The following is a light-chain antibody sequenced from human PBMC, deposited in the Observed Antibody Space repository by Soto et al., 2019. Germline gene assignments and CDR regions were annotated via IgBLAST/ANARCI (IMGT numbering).Light chain of an antibody. CDR3: HHYGTSAL. Sequence: EIVLTQSPGTLSLSPGERATLSCRASQSVSDMYLAWYQHKPGQAPRLLIYAANRATGIPDRFSGSESGTDFTLTINRLEPEDFAVYYCHHYGTSALFGPGTKVEIK. CDR1: QSVSDMY. J-gene: IGKJ3*01. V-gene: IGKV3-20*01. CDR2: AA.